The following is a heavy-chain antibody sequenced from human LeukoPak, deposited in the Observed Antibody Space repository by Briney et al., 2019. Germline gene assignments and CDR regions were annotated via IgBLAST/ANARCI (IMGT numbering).Heavy chain of an antibody. CDR1: GGSIRSYY. CDR3: ASGYCTNAVCSFDY. Sequence: PSETLSLTCTVSGGSIRSYYWSWIRQPPGKGPEWIGYIYYSGSTNYNPSLKSRVTVSVDTSKKQFSLKLSSVTAADTAVYYCASGYCTNAVCSFDYWGQGTLVTVSS. J-gene: IGHJ4*02. CDR2: IYYSGST. D-gene: IGHD2-8*01. V-gene: IGHV4-59*01.